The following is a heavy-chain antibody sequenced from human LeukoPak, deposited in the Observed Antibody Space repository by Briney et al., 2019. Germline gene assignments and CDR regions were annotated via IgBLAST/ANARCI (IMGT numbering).Heavy chain of an antibody. CDR1: GGSISSSSYY. CDR3: ARGVVGVGGSYHNFDY. Sequence: SETLSVTCTVSGGSISSSSYYWGWIRQPPGKGLEWIGSSYYSGSTYYNPSLKSRVTISVDTSKNQFSLKLSSVSAADTAVYYCARGVVGVGGSYHNFDYWGQGTLVTVSS. CDR2: SYYSGST. D-gene: IGHD1-26*01. J-gene: IGHJ4*02. V-gene: IGHV4-39*01.